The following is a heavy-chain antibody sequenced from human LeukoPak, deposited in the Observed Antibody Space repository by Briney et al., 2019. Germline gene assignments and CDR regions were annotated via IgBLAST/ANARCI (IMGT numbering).Heavy chain of an antibody. CDR3: ARGPRLRYFDWFPKRPYYFDY. V-gene: IGHV1-2*02. CDR2: INPNSGGT. CDR1: GYTFTGYY. D-gene: IGHD3-9*01. J-gene: IGHJ4*02. Sequence: ASVKVSCKASGYTFTGYYMHWVRQAPGQGLEWMGWINPNSGGTSYAQKFQGRVTMTRDTSISTAYMELSRLRSDDTAVYYCARGPRLRYFDWFPKRPYYFDYWGQGTLVTVSS.